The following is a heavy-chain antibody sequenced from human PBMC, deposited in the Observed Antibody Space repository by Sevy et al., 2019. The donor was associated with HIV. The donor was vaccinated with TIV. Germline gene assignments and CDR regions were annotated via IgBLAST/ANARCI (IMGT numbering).Heavy chain of an antibody. D-gene: IGHD3-22*01. CDR2: ISSSGSTI. J-gene: IGHJ4*02. Sequence: GGSLRLSCAASGFTFSSYEMNWVRQAPGKGLEWVSYISSSGSTIYYADSVKGRSTISRDNAKNSLYLQMNSLRAEDTAGYYCARDREYYYDSSGYYNVDYFDYWGQGTLVTVSS. CDR3: ARDREYYYDSSGYYNVDYFDY. V-gene: IGHV3-48*03. CDR1: GFTFSSYE.